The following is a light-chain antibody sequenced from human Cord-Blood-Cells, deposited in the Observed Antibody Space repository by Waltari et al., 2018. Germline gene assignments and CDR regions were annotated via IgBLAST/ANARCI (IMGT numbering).Light chain of an antibody. V-gene: IGLV2-23*01. CDR1: SSDVGSYNI. CDR2: EGS. J-gene: IGLJ1*01. CDR3: CSYAGSSTYV. Sequence: QSALTQPAYVSGSPGQSITISCTGTSSDVGSYNIVSWYQQHPGKAPKLRIYEGSKRPSGVSNRFSGSKSGNTASLTISGLQAEDEADYYCCSYAGSSTYVFGTGTKVTVL.